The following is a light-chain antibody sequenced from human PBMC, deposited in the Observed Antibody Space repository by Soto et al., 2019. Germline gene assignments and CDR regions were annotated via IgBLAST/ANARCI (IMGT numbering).Light chain of an antibody. J-gene: IGKJ5*01. CDR3: QQFYSAPIT. V-gene: IGKV1-39*01. CDR1: QTIKNY. Sequence: DIQMIQSTSSVSASVGGSVTITCRASQTIKNYLNWYQQKPGRAPNLLIYSASTLHSGVPSRFSGTKSATDFTLTITSLQPEDFATYYCQQFYSAPITFGQGTLLEIK. CDR2: SAS.